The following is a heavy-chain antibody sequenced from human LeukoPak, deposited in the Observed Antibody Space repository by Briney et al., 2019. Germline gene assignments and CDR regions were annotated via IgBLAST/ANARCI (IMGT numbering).Heavy chain of an antibody. CDR2: IYYSGTT. Sequence: SETLSLTCTVSGGSISSYYWSWIRQPPGKGLEWIGYIYYSGTTNYNPSLKSRVTISVDTSKNQFSLKLSSVTAADTAVYYCARGGDSSGYYYPVFDYWGQGTLVTVSS. D-gene: IGHD3-22*01. V-gene: IGHV4-59*01. CDR1: GGSISSYY. CDR3: ARGGDSSGYYYPVFDY. J-gene: IGHJ4*02.